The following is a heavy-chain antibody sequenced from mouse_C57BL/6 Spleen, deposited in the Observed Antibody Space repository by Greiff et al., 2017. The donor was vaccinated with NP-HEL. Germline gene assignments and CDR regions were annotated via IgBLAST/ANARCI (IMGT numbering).Heavy chain of an antibody. V-gene: IGHV6-3*01. J-gene: IGHJ3*01. CDR2: IRLKSDNYAT. D-gene: IGHD1-1*01. Sequence: EVKVEESGGGLVQPGGSMKLSCVASGLTFSNYWMNWVRQSPEKGLEWVAQIRLKSDNYATHYAESVKGRFTISRDDSKSSVYLQMNNLRAEDTGIYYCTIYYYGSSFAYWGQGTLVTVSA. CDR1: GLTFSNYW. CDR3: TIYYYGSSFAY.